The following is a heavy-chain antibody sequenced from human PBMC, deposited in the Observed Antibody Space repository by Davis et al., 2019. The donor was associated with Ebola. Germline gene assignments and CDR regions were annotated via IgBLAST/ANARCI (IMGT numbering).Heavy chain of an antibody. D-gene: IGHD3-10*01. CDR3: ARGPMGEIIWFEESLSP. V-gene: IGHV4-30-4*07. CDR2: IDYSGST. CDR1: GGSISSGDYS. Sequence: MPSETLSLTCAVSGGSISSGDYSWTWIRQPPGKGLDWIGHIDYSGSTYYNPSLKSRVTISIDTSKNQFSLKLSSVTAADTAVYYCARGPMGEIIWFEESLSPWGQGTLVTVSS. J-gene: IGHJ5*02.